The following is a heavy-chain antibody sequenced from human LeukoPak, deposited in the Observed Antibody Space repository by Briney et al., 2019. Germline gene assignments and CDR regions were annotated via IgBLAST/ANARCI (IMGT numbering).Heavy chain of an antibody. J-gene: IGHJ4*02. CDR2: IYHSGTT. V-gene: IGHV4-38-2*02. D-gene: IGHD3-10*01. CDR3: ARDPSYRDYYGSGSYPFDY. CDR1: AYSISSTYY. Sequence: SETLSLTCTVSAYSISSTYYWGWIRQPPGKGLQWIGSIYHSGTTYYNPSLKSRVTISVDTSKNQFSLNLSSVTAADTAVYYCARDPSYRDYYGSGSYPFDYWGQGTLVTVSS.